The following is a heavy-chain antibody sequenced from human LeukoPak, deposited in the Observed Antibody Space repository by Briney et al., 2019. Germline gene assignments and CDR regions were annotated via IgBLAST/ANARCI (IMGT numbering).Heavy chain of an antibody. CDR2: MNPNSGNT. D-gene: IGHD2-15*01. J-gene: IGHJ5*02. CDR3: ARGRYCSDGSCHGWLDP. Sequence: ASVKVSYKASGYTFTSYDINWVRQATGQGLEWMGWMNPNSGNTGYVQKFQGRVTMTRNTSISTAYMELSSLRSEDTAVYYCARGRYCSDGSCHGWLDPWGQGTLVTVSS. V-gene: IGHV1-8*01. CDR1: GYTFTSYD.